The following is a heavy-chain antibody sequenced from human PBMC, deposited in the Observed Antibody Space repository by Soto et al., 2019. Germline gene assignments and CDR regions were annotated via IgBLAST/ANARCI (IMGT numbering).Heavy chain of an antibody. CDR3: ARGYPNSGYTSTWVFAY. Sequence: QVQLQESGPGLVKPSQTLSLICTVSGGSINSGGYYWNWIRQHPGKGLEWIGYIFYSGSTYYNPFTRGRVTIPAAPSENHSPLNRGSVTAAEPALFFCARGYPNSGYTSTWVFAYWGQGTWSTSPQ. CDR1: GGSINSGGYY. D-gene: IGHD6-13*01. J-gene: IGHJ4*02. CDR2: IFYSGST. V-gene: IGHV4-31*03.